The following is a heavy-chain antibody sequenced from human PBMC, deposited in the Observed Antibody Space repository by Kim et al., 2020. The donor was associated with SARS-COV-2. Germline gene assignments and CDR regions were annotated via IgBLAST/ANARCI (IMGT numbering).Heavy chain of an antibody. D-gene: IGHD6-13*01. J-gene: IGHJ6*01. V-gene: IGHV4-34*01. CDR1: GGSFSGYY. CDR2: INHSGST. CDR3: ARGRGIAAAGTRLYYYYSG. Sequence: SETLSLTCAVYGGSFSGYYWSWIRQPPGKGLEWIGEINHSGSTNYNPSLKSRVTISVDTSNNQFSLKLSSVTAADTAVYYCARGRGIAAAGTRLYYYYSG.